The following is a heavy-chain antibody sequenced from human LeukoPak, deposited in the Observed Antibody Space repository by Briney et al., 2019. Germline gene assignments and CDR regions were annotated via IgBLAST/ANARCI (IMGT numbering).Heavy chain of an antibody. Sequence: GASVKVSCKASGYTFTSYDINWVRQATGQGLEWMGWMNPNSGNTGYAQKFQGRGTITRNTSISTAYMELSSLRSEDTAVYYCARDVVRGASDYWGQGTLVTVSS. CDR1: GYTFTSYD. V-gene: IGHV1-8*03. CDR3: ARDVVRGASDY. CDR2: MNPNSGNT. J-gene: IGHJ4*02. D-gene: IGHD3-10*01.